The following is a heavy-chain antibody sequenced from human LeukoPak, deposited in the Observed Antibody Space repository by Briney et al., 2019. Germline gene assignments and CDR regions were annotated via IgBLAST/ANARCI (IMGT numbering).Heavy chain of an antibody. CDR3: AKDESRYCTDDTCYPIDY. CDR1: GFDFDTYG. J-gene: IGHJ4*02. CDR2: ISYDGRNK. V-gene: IGHV3-30*18. D-gene: IGHD2-15*01. Sequence: PGGSLRLSCAASGFDFDTYGMHWVRQVPGKGLEWVSIISYDGRNKYYAEFVKGRFTISRDNSKNTLYLQMNSLRPEDTAVYYCAKDESRYCTDDTCYPIDYWGQGTLVTVSS.